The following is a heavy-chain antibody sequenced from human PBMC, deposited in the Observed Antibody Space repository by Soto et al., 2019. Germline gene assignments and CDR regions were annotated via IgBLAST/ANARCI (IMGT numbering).Heavy chain of an antibody. D-gene: IGHD1-7*01. Sequence: PGGSLRLSCAASGFAFSSYGMTWVRQAPGKGLEWVSFSSATGAGTYYADSVKGRFTISRDNSKNPLYLQMTSLRADDTAVYYCAKDRRAGGNYGFYSDFWGQGALVTVS. V-gene: IGHV3-23*01. CDR3: AKDRRAGGNYGFYSDF. CDR2: SSATGAGT. CDR1: GFAFSSYG. J-gene: IGHJ4*02.